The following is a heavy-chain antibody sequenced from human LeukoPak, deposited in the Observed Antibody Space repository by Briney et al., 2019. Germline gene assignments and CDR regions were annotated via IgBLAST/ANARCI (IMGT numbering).Heavy chain of an antibody. J-gene: IGHJ4*02. V-gene: IGHV1-2*02. D-gene: IGHD5-24*01. CDR1: GYTFTSYG. Sequence: ASVKVSCKASGYTFTSYGISWVRQAPGQGLEWKGWINPNSGGTNYAQKFQGRVTMTRDTSISTAYMELSRLRSDDTAVYYCARGDGYNWVGDYWGQGTLVTVSS. CDR2: INPNSGGT. CDR3: ARGDGYNWVGDY.